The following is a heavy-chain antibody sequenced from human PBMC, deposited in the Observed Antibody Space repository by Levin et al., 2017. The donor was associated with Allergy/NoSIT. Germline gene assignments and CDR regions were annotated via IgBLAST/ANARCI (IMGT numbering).Heavy chain of an antibody. D-gene: IGHD1-1*01. CDR3: HNPGTTSYGMDV. Sequence: GGSLRLSCAASGFTFSSYSMNWVRQAPGKGLEWVSYISSSSSTIYYADSVKGRFTISRDNAKNSLYLQMKSLRDEDTAVYYCHNPGTTSYGMDVWGQGTTVTVSS. V-gene: IGHV3-48*02. CDR2: ISSSSSTI. J-gene: IGHJ6*02. CDR1: GFTFSSYS.